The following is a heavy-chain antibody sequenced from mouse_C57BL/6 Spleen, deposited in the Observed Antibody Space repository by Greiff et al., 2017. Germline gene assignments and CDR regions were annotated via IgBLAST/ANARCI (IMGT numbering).Heavy chain of an antibody. V-gene: IGHV1-55*01. Sequence: QVQLQQPGAELVKPGASVKMSCKASGYTFTSYWITWVKQRPGQGLEWIGEIYPGSGSTNYNEKFKSKATLTVDTSSSTAYMQLSSLTSEDSAVYYCARDYYGSSYVPWYFDVWGTGTTVTVSS. CDR2: IYPGSGST. CDR1: GYTFTSYW. CDR3: ARDYYGSSYVPWYFDV. J-gene: IGHJ1*03. D-gene: IGHD1-1*01.